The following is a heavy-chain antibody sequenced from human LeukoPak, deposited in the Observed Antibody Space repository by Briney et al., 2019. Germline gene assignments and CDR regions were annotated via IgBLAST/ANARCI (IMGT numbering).Heavy chain of an antibody. CDR1: GGSINHYY. CDR2: IYTRGST. V-gene: IGHV4-4*07. Sequence: SETLSLTCTVSGGSINHYYWSWIRQPAGKGLEWIGRIYTRGSTNYNPSLKSRVTMSVDTSKNQFSLKLSSVTAADTAVYYCARGRYCSAEICSGGDAFDIWGQGTMVSVSS. CDR3: ARGRYCSAEICSGGDAFDI. D-gene: IGHD2-15*01. J-gene: IGHJ3*02.